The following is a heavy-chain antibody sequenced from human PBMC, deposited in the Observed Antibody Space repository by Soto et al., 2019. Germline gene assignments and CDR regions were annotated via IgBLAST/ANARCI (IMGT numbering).Heavy chain of an antibody. J-gene: IGHJ4*02. Sequence: PGGSLRLSCAASGFTFSTYSMNWVRQAPGKGLEWVSYISSGSSTISYADSVKGRFTISRDNAKDSLFLQMNSLRAEDTAVYYCASSFNDYPSYWGQGTLVTVSS. CDR1: GFTFSTYS. D-gene: IGHD4-17*01. CDR3: ASSFNDYPSY. V-gene: IGHV3-48*01. CDR2: ISSGSSTI.